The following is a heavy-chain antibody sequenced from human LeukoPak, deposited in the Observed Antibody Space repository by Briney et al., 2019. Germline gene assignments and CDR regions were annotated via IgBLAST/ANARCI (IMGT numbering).Heavy chain of an antibody. CDR2: ISGSGGST. D-gene: IGHD3-22*01. J-gene: IGHJ5*02. Sequence: TGGSLRLSCAASGLTFSSYGMSWVRQAPGKGLEWVSAISGSGGSTYYADSVKGRFTISRDNSKNTLYLQMNSLTAEDTAVYYCAKGGSGYGYNWFDPWGQGTLVTVSS. V-gene: IGHV3-23*01. CDR1: GLTFSSYG. CDR3: AKGGSGYGYNWFDP.